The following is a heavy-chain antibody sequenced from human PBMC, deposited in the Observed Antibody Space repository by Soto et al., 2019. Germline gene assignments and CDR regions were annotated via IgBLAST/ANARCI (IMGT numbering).Heavy chain of an antibody. CDR3: ARFRLYCSGGSCYDFDS. V-gene: IGHV4-31*03. J-gene: IGHJ4*02. CDR2: IYYSGST. Sequence: PSETLSLTCTVSGGSISSGGYYGRWIRQHPGKGLEWIGYIYYSGSTYYNPSLKSRVTISVDTSKNQFSLKLSSVTAADTAVYYCARFRLYCSGGSCYDFDSWGQGTLVTVSS. CDR1: GGSISSGGYY. D-gene: IGHD2-15*01.